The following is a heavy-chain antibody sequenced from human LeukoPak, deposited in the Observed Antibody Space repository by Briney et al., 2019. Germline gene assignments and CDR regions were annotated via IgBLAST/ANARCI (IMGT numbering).Heavy chain of an antibody. CDR2: INIGGTNT. Sequence: GGSLRLYCAASGLTFSDYYMSWIRQAPGEGLEWLSYINIGGTNTHYADSVKGRYTISRDNAKKSLYLEMTNLRAEDTAVYYCATDGAGFDTWGQGVLVTVSS. CDR3: ATDGAGFDT. CDR1: GLTFSDYY. J-gene: IGHJ5*02. V-gene: IGHV3-11*01.